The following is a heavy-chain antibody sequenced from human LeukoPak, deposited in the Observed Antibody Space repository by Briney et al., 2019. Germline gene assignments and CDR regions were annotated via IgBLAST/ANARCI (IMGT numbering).Heavy chain of an antibody. CDR3: ARQPRGYSYGCHFDY. Sequence: PSETLSLTCTVSGGSISSYYWSWIRQPPGKGLEWIGYISYSGSTNSNPSLKSRVTISVDTSKNQFSLKLSSVTAADTAVYYCARQPRGYSYGCHFDYWGQGTLVTVSS. V-gene: IGHV4-59*08. J-gene: IGHJ4*02. D-gene: IGHD5-18*01. CDR2: ISYSGST. CDR1: GGSISSYY.